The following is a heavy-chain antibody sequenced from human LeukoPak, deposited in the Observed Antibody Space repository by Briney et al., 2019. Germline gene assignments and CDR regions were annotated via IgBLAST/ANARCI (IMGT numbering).Heavy chain of an antibody. J-gene: IGHJ4*02. Sequence: GEPLRLSCAASGFTFSSYAMHWVRQAPGKGLEWVAVISYDGNNKYYADSVKGRFTISRDNSKNTLYLQMNSLRAEDTAVYYCARAPRTAANFDYWGQGSLVTVSS. V-gene: IGHV3-30-3*01. CDR2: ISYDGNNK. CDR3: ARAPRTAANFDY. CDR1: GFTFSSYA. D-gene: IGHD6-13*01.